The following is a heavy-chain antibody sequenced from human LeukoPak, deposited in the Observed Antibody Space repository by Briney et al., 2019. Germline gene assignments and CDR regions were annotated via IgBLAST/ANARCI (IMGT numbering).Heavy chain of an antibody. CDR2: IYHSGST. V-gene: IGHV4-59*08. CDR1: GGSIRSYY. J-gene: IGHJ4*02. Sequence: SETLSLTCTVSGGSIRSYYWSWIRQPPGKGLEWIGEIYHSGSTNYNPSLKSRVTISMDKSKNQFSLNLSSVTAADTAVYYCARAYYDFWSGSNYYFDYWGQGTLVTVSS. CDR3: ARAYYDFWSGSNYYFDY. D-gene: IGHD3-3*01.